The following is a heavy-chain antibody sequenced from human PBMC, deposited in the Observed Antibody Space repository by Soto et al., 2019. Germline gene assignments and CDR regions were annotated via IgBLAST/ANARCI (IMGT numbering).Heavy chain of an antibody. D-gene: IGHD4-17*01. CDR1: GGSISSYY. J-gene: IGHJ4*02. Sequence: SETLSLTCTVSGGSISSYYWSWIRQPPGKGLEWIGYIYYSGSTNYNPSLKSRVTISVDTSKNQFSLKLSSVTAADTAVYYCARVPRSGDPIDYWGQGTLVTVSS. CDR2: IYYSGST. V-gene: IGHV4-59*01. CDR3: ARVPRSGDPIDY.